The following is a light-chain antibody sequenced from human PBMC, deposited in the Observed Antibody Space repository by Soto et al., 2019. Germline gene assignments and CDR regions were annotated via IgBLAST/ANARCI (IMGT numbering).Light chain of an antibody. CDR2: GAS. CDR1: QSVSSN. V-gene: IGKV3-15*01. CDR3: QQYNDWWT. Sequence: EIVMTQSPATLSVSPGERATLSCRASQSVSSNLAWYQQKPGQAPRLLIYGASTRATGIPARFSGGGSATEFTLTISSLQSEDFAVYYCQQYNDWWTFGQGTKVEIK. J-gene: IGKJ1*01.